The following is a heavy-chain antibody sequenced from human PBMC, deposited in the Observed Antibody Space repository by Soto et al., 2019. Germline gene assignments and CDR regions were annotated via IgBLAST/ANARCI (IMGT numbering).Heavy chain of an antibody. CDR1: RYTFTSNA. V-gene: IGHV1-18*01. Sequence: ASAKVTSKASRYTFTSNAISWVRQAPGQGLEWMGWISAYNGNTNYAQKLQGRVTMTTDTSTSTAYMELRSLRSDDTAVYYCARDSPPVDYWGQGTLVTDSS. CDR2: ISAYNGNT. J-gene: IGHJ4*02. CDR3: ARDSPPVDY.